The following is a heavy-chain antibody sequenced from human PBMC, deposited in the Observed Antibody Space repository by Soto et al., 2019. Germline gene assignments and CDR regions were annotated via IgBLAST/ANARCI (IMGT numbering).Heavy chain of an antibody. D-gene: IGHD2-2*02. CDR3: AKAPRKLAHTHYFDF. V-gene: IGHV3-30-3*01. CDR2: ITSDGTKE. CDR1: GFTFSSFA. J-gene: IGHJ4*02. Sequence: QVRLVESGGGVVQPGRSLRLSCAASGFTFSSFAMHWVRQAPGKGLEWVAVITSDGTKEYYADSVRGRFTISRDNSGNTVYLHMNSLGGDDTAVYYCAKAPRKLAHTHYFDFWGQGTLVTVSS.